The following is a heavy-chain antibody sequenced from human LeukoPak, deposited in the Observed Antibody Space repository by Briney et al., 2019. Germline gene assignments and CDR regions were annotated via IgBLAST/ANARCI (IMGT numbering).Heavy chain of an antibody. CDR3: ARAPVAGNWNYEAFDI. CDR2: IYTSGST. CDR1: GGSISSGSYY. V-gene: IGHV4-61*02. J-gene: IGHJ3*02. D-gene: IGHD1-7*01. Sequence: SQTLSLTCTVSGGSISSGSYYWSWIRQPAGKGLEWIGRIYTSGSTNYNPSLKSRVTISVGTSENQFSLKLSSVTAADTAVYYCARAPVAGNWNYEAFDIWGQGTMVTVSS.